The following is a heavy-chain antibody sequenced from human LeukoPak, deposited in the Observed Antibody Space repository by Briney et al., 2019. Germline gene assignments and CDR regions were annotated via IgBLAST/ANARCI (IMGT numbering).Heavy chain of an antibody. D-gene: IGHD4-23*01. J-gene: IGHJ5*02. CDR1: GGSFSGYY. CDR2: IYHSGST. CDR3: ARTTYGGNSGWFDP. Sequence: SETLSLTCAVYGGSFSGYYWGWIRQPPGKGLEWIGSIYHSGSTYYNPSLKSRVTISVDTSKNQFSLKLSSVTAADTAVYYCARTTYGGNSGWFDPWGQGTLVTVSS. V-gene: IGHV4-38-2*01.